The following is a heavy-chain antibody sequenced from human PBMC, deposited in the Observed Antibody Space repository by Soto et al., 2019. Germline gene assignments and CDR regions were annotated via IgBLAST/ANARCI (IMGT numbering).Heavy chain of an antibody. CDR2: INAGNGNT. D-gene: IGHD6-19*01. CDR1: GYTFTSYA. Sequence: ASVKVSCKAFGYTFTSYAIHWVRQAPGQRLEWMGWINAGNGNTKYSQKFQGRVTITRDTSASTAYMELSSLRSEDTALYYCARDRPLIAVAGTFWFDPWGQGTLVTVSS. J-gene: IGHJ5*02. V-gene: IGHV1-3*01. CDR3: ARDRPLIAVAGTFWFDP.